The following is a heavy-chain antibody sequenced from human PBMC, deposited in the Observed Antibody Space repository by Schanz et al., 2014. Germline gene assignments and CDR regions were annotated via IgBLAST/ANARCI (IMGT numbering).Heavy chain of an antibody. Sequence: QVQLVQSGAEVKKPGASVKVSCKASGYTFTSYSIHWVRQAPGQGLEWMGWINVGNGNMKYSQKFQGRVTITRDTSASTAYMELSSLRSEDTAVYYCATGKGDILTGRYWGQGTLVTVSS. CDR1: GYTFTSYS. J-gene: IGHJ4*02. CDR3: ATGKGDILTGRY. V-gene: IGHV1-3*01. CDR2: INVGNGNM. D-gene: IGHD3-9*01.